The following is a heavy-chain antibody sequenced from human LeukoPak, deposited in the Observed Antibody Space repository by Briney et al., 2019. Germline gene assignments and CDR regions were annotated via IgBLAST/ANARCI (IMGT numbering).Heavy chain of an antibody. CDR1: GFTFDDYG. J-gene: IGHJ5*02. D-gene: IGHD3-9*01. CDR2: INWNGGST. CDR3: AKAFDWDDNWFDP. Sequence: GGSLRLSCAASGFTFDDYGMSWVRQAPGKGLEWVSGINWNGGSTGYADSVKGRFTISRDNSKNTLYLQMNSLRAEDTAVYYCAKAFDWDDNWFDPWGQGTLVTVSS. V-gene: IGHV3-20*04.